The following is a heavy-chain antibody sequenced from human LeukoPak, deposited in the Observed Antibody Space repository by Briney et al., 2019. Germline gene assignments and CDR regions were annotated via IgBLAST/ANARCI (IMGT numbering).Heavy chain of an antibody. D-gene: IGHD3-9*01. CDR1: GFTFSSYA. V-gene: IGHV3-23*01. J-gene: IGHJ3*02. CDR3: AKGMILRYFDWSVDAFDI. CDR2: ISGSGGST. Sequence: GGSLRLSCAASGFTFSSYAMSWVRQAPGKGLEWVSAISGSGGSTYYADSVKGRFTISRDNSKNTLYLQMNSLRAEDTAVYYCAKGMILRYFDWSVDAFDIWGQGTMVTVSS.